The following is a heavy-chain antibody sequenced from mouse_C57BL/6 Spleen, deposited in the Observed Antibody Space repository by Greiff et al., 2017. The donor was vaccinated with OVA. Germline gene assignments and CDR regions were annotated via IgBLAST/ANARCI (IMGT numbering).Heavy chain of an antibody. V-gene: IGHV5-4*03. Sequence: EVMLVESGGGLVKPGGSLTLSCAASGFTFSSYAMSWVRQTPEKRLEWVATISDGGSYTYYPDNVKGRFTISRDNAKNNLYLQMSHLKSEDTAMYYCARGGPCPRLRPSSYYAMDYWGQGTSVTVSS. D-gene: IGHD2-4*01. CDR3: ARGGPCPRLRPSSYYAMDY. J-gene: IGHJ4*01. CDR1: GFTFSSYA. CDR2: ISDGGSYT.